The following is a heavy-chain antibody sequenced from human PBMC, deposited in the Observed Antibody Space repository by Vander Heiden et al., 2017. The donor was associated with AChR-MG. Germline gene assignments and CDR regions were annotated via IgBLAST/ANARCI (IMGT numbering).Heavy chain of an antibody. CDR3: AIDRPSEVWFDP. V-gene: IGHV3-30-3*01. CDR1: GFTFSSYA. D-gene: IGHD3-10*01. J-gene: IGHJ5*02. Sequence: QVQLVESGGGVVQPGRSLRLSCAASGFTFSSYAMHWVRQAPGKGLEWVAVISYDGSNKYYADSVKGRFTISRDNSKNTLYLQMKSLRAEDTAVYYFAIDRPSEVWFDPWGQGTLVTVSS. CDR2: ISYDGSNK.